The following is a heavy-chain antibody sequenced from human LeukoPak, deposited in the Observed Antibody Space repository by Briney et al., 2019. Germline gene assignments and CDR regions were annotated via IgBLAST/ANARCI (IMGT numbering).Heavy chain of an antibody. CDR1: GYSFTSYW. CDR2: IYPGDSDT. V-gene: IGHV5-51*01. CDR3: ARVLGYYYDSSGYSRLDY. J-gene: IGHJ4*02. D-gene: IGHD3-22*01. Sequence: GEALKISFKGSGYSFTSYWIGWVRQMPGKGLEWMGIIYPGDSDTRYSPSFQGQVTISADKSISTAYLQWSSLKASDTAMYYCARVLGYYYDSSGYSRLDYWGQGTLVTVSS.